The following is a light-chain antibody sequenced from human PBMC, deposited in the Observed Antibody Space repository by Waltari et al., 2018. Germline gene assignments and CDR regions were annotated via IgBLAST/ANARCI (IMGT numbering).Light chain of an antibody. CDR1: ENINDN. Sequence: EILMTQSPATLSVSPGERATLHCRASENINDNFAWYHQKPGQAPRILIYRSSTRATGVPARFSGSGSGTDFTLTISSLQSEDFGVYYCQQCHDWPPFTFGPGTTVDIK. CDR2: RSS. V-gene: IGKV3-15*01. CDR3: QQCHDWPPFT. J-gene: IGKJ3*01.